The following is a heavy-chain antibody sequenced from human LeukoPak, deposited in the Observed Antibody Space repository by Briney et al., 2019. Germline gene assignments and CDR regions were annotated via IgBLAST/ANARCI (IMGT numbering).Heavy chain of an antibody. D-gene: IGHD3-3*01. V-gene: IGHV1-18*01. CDR1: GYTFTSYG. CDR2: ISAYNGNT. J-gene: IGHJ6*03. Sequence: ASVKVSCKASGYTFTSYGINWVRQAPGQGLEWMGWISAYNGNTNYAQKLQGRVTMTTDTSTSTAYMELRSLRSDDTAVYYCAREGYYDFWSGYSSYMDVWGKGTTVTVSS. CDR3: AREGYYDFWSGYSSYMDV.